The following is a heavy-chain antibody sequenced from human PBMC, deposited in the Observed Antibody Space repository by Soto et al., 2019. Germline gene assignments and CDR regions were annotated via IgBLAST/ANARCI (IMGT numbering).Heavy chain of an antibody. CDR2: NYYSGST. CDR3: ARNSYGYIFYDY. D-gene: IGHD5-18*01. J-gene: IGHJ4*02. V-gene: IGHV4-30-4*01. Sequence: QVQLQESGPGLVKPSQTLSLSCTVSGGSISSADYYWSWLRQPPGKGMEWLGYNYYSGSTYYNPLRMCGVSITVDTSKVLCTLNQSSWTAADTAVYYCARNSYGYIFYDYWGQGTLVTVSS. CDR1: GGSISSADYY.